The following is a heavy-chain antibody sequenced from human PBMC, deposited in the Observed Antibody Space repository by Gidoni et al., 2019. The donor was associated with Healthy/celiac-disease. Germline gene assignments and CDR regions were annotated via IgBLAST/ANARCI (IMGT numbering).Heavy chain of an antibody. Sequence: EVQLVESGGGVVQPGGSLRLSCAASGFTFDDYAMHWVRQAQGKGLEWVSLISGDGGSTYYADPVKGRFTISRDNSKNSLYLQMNSLRTEDTALYYCAKDTHVRLFSYYGIDVWGQGTTVTVSS. V-gene: IGHV3-43*02. D-gene: IGHD2-15*01. CDR1: GFTFDDYA. J-gene: IGHJ6*02. CDR2: ISGDGGST. CDR3: AKDTHVRLFSYYGIDV.